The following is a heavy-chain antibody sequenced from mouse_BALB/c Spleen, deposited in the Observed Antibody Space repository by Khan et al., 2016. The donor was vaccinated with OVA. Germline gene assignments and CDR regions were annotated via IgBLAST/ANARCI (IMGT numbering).Heavy chain of an antibody. CDR1: GFTFSSYA. V-gene: IGHV5-9-4*01. D-gene: IGHD1-1*01. Sequence: EVELVESGGGLVRPGGSLKLSCAASGFTFSSYALSWVRQTPEKRLEWVAEISKSGSNNYYPDTVTGRFTISRDNAKNTLYMEMSSLRYEDTAMYYCARDRYYGSRPDWFAYWGQGTLVTVSA. CDR3: ARDRYYGSRPDWFAY. J-gene: IGHJ3*01. CDR2: ISKSGSNN.